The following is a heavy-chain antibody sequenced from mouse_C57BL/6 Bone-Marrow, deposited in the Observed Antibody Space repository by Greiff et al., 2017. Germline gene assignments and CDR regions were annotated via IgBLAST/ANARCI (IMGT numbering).Heavy chain of an antibody. J-gene: IGHJ2*01. CDR2: ISGGGGNT. CDR1: GFTFSSYT. D-gene: IGHD2-1*01. Sequence: EVKLVESGGGLVKPGGSLKLSCAASGFTFSSYTMSWVRQTPAKRLEWVATISGGGGNTYYPDSVKGRFTISRDNAKNTLFLQMSSLRSEDTALYYCARHEVMADYWGQGTTLTVSS. CDR3: ARHEVMADY. V-gene: IGHV5-9*01.